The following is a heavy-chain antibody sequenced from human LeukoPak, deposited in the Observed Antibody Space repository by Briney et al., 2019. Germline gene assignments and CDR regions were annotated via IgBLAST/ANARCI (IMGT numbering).Heavy chain of an antibody. CDR3: ARRRGYYFDY. CDR1: GGSLSSSSYY. CDR2: IYYSGST. Sequence: SETLSLTCTVSGGSLSSSSYYWGWIRQPPGKGLEWIGCIYYSGSTYYNPSLKSRVTISVDTSKTQFSLKLSSVTAADTAVYYCARRRGYYFDYWGQGTLVTVSS. V-gene: IGHV4-39*01. J-gene: IGHJ4*02. D-gene: IGHD3-10*01.